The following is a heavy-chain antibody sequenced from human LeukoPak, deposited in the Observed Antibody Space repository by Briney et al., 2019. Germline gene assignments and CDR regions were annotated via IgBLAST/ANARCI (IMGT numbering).Heavy chain of an antibody. Sequence: SVTLSLTCAVYGGSFSGYYWSWIRQPPGKGLEWIGEINHSGSTNYNPSLKSRVTISVDTSKNQFSLKLSSVTAADTAVYYCARGVRYFDWSPFDYWGQGTLVTVSS. J-gene: IGHJ4*02. D-gene: IGHD3-9*01. CDR2: INHSGST. CDR1: GGSFSGYY. CDR3: ARGVRYFDWSPFDY. V-gene: IGHV4-34*01.